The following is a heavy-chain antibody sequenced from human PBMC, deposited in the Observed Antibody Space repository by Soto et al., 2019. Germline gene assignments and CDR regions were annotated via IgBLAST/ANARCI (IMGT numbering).Heavy chain of an antibody. CDR2: ISAYNGNT. D-gene: IGHD2-15*01. V-gene: IGHV1-18*01. CDR1: GYTFTSYG. CDR3: ARVDIVVVVAATSLFAP. J-gene: IGHJ5*02. Sequence: QVQLVQSGAEVKKPGASVKVSCKASGYTFTSYGISWVRQAPGQGLEWMGWISAYNGNTNYAQKLQGRVTMTTDTSTSTAYMELRSLRSDDTAVYYCARVDIVVVVAATSLFAPWGQGTLVTVSS.